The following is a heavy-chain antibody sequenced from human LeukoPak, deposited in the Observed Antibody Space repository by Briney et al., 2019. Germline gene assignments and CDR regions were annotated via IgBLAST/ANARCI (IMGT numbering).Heavy chain of an antibody. D-gene: IGHD3-22*01. CDR1: GFTFSSYG. CDR2: IRYDGSNK. V-gene: IGHV3-30*02. Sequence: PGGSLRLSCAASGFTFSSYGMHWVRQAPGKGLEWVAFIRYDGSNKYYADSVKGRFTISRDNSKNTLYLQMNSLRAEDTAVYYCAIAHHYYDSSGLFDYWGQGTLVTVSS. CDR3: AIAHHYYDSSGLFDY. J-gene: IGHJ4*02.